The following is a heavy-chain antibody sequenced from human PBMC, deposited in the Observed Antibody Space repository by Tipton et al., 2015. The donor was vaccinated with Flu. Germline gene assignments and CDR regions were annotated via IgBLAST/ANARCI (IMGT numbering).Heavy chain of an antibody. J-gene: IGHJ4*02. CDR1: GGSFSGYY. CDR3: ARGGIVVVPAATTFDY. CDR2: INHSGST. V-gene: IGHV4-34*01. Sequence: TLSLTCAVYGGSFSGYYWSWIRQPPGKGLEWIGEINHSGSTNYNPSLKSRVTISVDTSKNQFSLKLSPVTAADTAVYYCARGGIVVVPAATTFDYWGQGTLVTVSS. D-gene: IGHD2-2*01.